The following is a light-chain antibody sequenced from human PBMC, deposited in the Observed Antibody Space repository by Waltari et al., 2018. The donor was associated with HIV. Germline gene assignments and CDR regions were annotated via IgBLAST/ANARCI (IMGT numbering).Light chain of an antibody. J-gene: IGKJ3*01. CDR2: GTA. CDR1: RVVSSSY. Sequence: EIVLTQSPGTLSLSPGETTTLSCRASRVVSSSYLAWYQQKPGQAPRLFIYGTASRATGIPDRFSGSVSETDFSLTISRLEPEDFAVYYCRQYGDSLTFGPGTKVDIK. V-gene: IGKV3-20*01. CDR3: RQYGDSLT.